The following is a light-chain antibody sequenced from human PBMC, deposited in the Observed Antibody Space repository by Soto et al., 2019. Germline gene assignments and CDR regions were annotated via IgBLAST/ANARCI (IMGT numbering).Light chain of an antibody. V-gene: IGKV1-6*01. CDR3: LQDYNYPRT. CDR1: QGIRND. CDR2: AAS. J-gene: IGKJ1*01. Sequence: AIQMTQSPSSLSASVGDRVTITCRASQGIRNDLGWYQQRPGKAPKLLIYAASSLQSGVPSRFSGSGSGTDFTLTISSLQPEDCATYYCLQDYNYPRTFGQGTKVEFK.